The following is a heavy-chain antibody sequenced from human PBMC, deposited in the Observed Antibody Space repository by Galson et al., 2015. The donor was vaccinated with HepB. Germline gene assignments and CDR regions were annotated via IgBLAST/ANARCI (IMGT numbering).Heavy chain of an antibody. V-gene: IGHV3-30-3*01. CDR1: GFTFSSYA. Sequence: SLRLSCAASGFTFSSYAMHWVRQAPGKGLEWVAVISYDGSNKYYADSVKGRFTISRDNSKNTLYLQMNSLRAEDTAVYYCARVAAAGTWGFDPWGQGTLVTVSS. J-gene: IGHJ5*02. CDR2: ISYDGSNK. D-gene: IGHD6-13*01. CDR3: ARVAAAGTWGFDP.